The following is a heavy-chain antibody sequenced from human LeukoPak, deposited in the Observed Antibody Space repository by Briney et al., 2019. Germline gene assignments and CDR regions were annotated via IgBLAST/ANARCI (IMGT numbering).Heavy chain of an antibody. CDR2: VRVNGRST. D-gene: IGHD2-21*01. CDR1: GFSFSTYD. Sequence: PGGSLRLSCTRSGFSFSTYDMSWVRQAPGKGLEWVSSVRVNGRSTYYADSVKGRFTISRDNSKNTLYLQMNSLRAEDTALYYCAKPGEASNYYFDCWGQGALVTVSS. J-gene: IGHJ4*02. CDR3: AKPGEASNYYFDC. V-gene: IGHV3-23*01.